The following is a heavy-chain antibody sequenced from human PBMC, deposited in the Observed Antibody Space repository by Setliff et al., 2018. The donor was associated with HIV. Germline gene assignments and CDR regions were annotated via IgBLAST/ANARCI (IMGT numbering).Heavy chain of an antibody. CDR3: ARDGPGGGGNSGYYMDV. Sequence: PGGSLRLSCAASGFTFSSYWMSWVRQAPGKGLEWVANIKQDGSEKYYVDSVKGRFTISRDNAKNSLYLQMNSLRAEDTAVYYCARDGPGGGGNSGYYMDVWGKGTTVTVS. CDR2: IKQDGSEK. CDR1: GFTFSSYW. V-gene: IGHV3-7*05. D-gene: IGHD2-21*02. J-gene: IGHJ6*03.